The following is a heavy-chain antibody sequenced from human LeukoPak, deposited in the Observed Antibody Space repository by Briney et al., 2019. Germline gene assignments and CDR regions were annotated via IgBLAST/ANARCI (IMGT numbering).Heavy chain of an antibody. CDR1: GFTFSNYE. D-gene: IGHD3-22*01. CDR3: ARGVYDSTGYYQY. V-gene: IGHV3-48*03. CDR2: ISTSGSTI. Sequence: SGGSLRLSCAASGFTFSNYEMNWVRQAPGKGLEWVSYISTSGSTIYYADSVKGRFTISRDNGKSSLYLQMNSLRAEDTAVYYCARGVYDSTGYYQYWGQGTLVTVSS. J-gene: IGHJ4*02.